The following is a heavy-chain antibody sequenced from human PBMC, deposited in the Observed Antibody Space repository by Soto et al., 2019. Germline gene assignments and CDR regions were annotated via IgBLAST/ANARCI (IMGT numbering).Heavy chain of an antibody. V-gene: IGHV4-61*08. D-gene: IGHD3-10*01. CDR3: ARVWGGAFDI. J-gene: IGHJ3*02. Sequence: SETLSLTCTVSSGSISSGGYYWSWIRQHPGKGLEWIGYIYYSGSTNYNPSLKSRVTISVDTSKNQFSLKLSSVTAADTAVYYCARVWGGAFDIWGQGTMVTVSS. CDR1: SGSISSGGYY. CDR2: IYYSGST.